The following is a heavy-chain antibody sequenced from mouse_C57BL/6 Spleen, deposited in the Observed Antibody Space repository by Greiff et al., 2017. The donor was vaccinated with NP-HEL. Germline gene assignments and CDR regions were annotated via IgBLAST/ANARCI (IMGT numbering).Heavy chain of an antibody. Sequence: VQLQQPGAELVKPGASVKLSCKASGYTFTSYWMHWVKQRPGQGLEWIGMIHPNSGSTNYNEKFKSKATLTVDKSSSTAYMQLSSLTSEDSAVYYCARSDYGSSFLFAYWGQGTLVTVSA. CDR3: ARSDYGSSFLFAY. J-gene: IGHJ3*01. CDR1: GYTFTSYW. D-gene: IGHD1-1*01. CDR2: IHPNSGST. V-gene: IGHV1-64*01.